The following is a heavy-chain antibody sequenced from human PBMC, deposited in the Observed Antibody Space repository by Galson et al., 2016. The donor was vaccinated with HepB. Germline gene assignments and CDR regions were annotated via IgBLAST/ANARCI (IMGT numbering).Heavy chain of an antibody. CDR2: IYSGGST. V-gene: IGHV3-53*01. D-gene: IGHD1-14*01. Sequence: SLRLSCAASGFIVSSNYMSWVRQAPGKGLEGVSVIYSGGSTHYADSVKGRFTISRDNSKNTLYLQMNSLRAEDTAVYYCATSPNQGRWGQGILVTVSS. CDR3: ATSPNQGR. CDR1: GFIVSSNY. J-gene: IGHJ4*02.